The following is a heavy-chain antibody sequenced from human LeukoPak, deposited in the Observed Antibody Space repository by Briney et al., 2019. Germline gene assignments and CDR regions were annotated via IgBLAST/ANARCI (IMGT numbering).Heavy chain of an antibody. D-gene: IGHD6-19*01. V-gene: IGHV1-46*01. CDR1: GYTFTSYY. CDR2: INPTGGST. J-gene: IGHJ6*03. Sequence: ASVKVSCKASGYTFTSYYMHWVRQAPGQGLEWMGLINPTGGSTGYAQKFQGRVTMTTDTSTSTAYMELRSLRSDDTAVYYCARDRFKIAVAARPYYYYMDVWGKGTTVTVSS. CDR3: ARDRFKIAVAARPYYYYMDV.